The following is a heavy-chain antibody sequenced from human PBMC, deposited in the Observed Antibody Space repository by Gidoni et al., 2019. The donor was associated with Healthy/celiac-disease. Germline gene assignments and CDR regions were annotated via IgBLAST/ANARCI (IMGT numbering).Heavy chain of an antibody. CDR1: GGSFSGYY. V-gene: IGHV4-34*01. J-gene: IGHJ5*02. CDR3: ARGQVGSSWYQRANRYNWFDP. Sequence: QVQLQQWGAGLLKPSETLSLTCAVYGGSFSGYYWSWIRQPPGKGLEWIGEINHSGSTNYNPSLKSRVTISVDTSKNQFSLKLSSVTAADTAVYYCARGQVGSSWYQRANRYNWFDPWGQGTLVTVSS. CDR2: INHSGST. D-gene: IGHD6-13*01.